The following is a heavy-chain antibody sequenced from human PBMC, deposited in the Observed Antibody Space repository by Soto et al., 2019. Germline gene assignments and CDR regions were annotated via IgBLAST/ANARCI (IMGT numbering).Heavy chain of an antibody. D-gene: IGHD2-21*02. CDR2: ISSSGSTI. Sequence: NPGGSLRLACAASGFTFSDYYMSWIRQAPGKGLEWVSYISSSGSTIYYADSVKGRFTISRDNAKNSLYLQMNSLRAEDTAVYYCARDPTAYGGGDCYFSRHPFDIWGQGTMVTVSS. J-gene: IGHJ3*02. V-gene: IGHV3-11*01. CDR1: GFTFSDYY. CDR3: ARDPTAYGGGDCYFSRHPFDI.